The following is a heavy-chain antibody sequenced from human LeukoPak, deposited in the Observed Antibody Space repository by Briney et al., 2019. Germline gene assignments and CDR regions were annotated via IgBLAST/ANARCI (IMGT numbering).Heavy chain of an antibody. J-gene: IGHJ2*01. V-gene: IGHV4-39*01. Sequence: SETLSLTCTVSGGSISSSSYYWGWIRQPPGKGLEWIGSIYYSGSTYYNPSLKSRVTISVDTSKNQFSLKLSSVTAADTAVYYCARHVVPIVVVPYSTYWYFDLWGRGTLVTVSS. CDR2: IYYSGST. D-gene: IGHD3-22*01. CDR1: GGSISSSSYY. CDR3: ARHVVPIVVVPYSTYWYFDL.